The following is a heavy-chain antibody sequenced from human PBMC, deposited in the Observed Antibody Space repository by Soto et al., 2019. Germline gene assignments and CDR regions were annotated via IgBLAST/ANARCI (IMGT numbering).Heavy chain of an antibody. CDR3: ARGNYDFWSGSYTHFDY. J-gene: IGHJ4*02. V-gene: IGHV4-39*01. Sequence: PSETLSLTCTVSGGSISSSSYYWGWIRQPPGKGLEWVGHIYYSGSTYYNPSLKSRVTISVDTSNNQFSLKLSSATAADTAVYYCARGNYDFWSGSYTHFDYRAQGTLVT. CDR1: GGSISSSSYY. CDR2: IYYSGST. D-gene: IGHD3-3*01.